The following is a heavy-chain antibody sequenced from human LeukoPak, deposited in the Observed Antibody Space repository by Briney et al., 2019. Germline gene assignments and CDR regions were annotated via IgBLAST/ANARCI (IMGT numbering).Heavy chain of an antibody. Sequence: GGSLRLSCAASGFTFSSYAMSWVRQAPGKGLEWVSAISYRGGSAFYADSVKGRFTISRDNSKNTLYLQMNSLRADDTAIYYCAKISTVTTSFDYWGQGTLVTVSS. CDR1: GFTFSSYA. V-gene: IGHV3-23*01. D-gene: IGHD4-17*01. CDR2: ISYRGGSA. CDR3: AKISTVTTSFDY. J-gene: IGHJ4*02.